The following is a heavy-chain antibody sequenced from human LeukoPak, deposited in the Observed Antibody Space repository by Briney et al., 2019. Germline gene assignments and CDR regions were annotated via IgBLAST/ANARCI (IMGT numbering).Heavy chain of an antibody. CDR1: GGSISSSNYY. V-gene: IGHV4-39*01. CDR2: IYYSGST. J-gene: IGHJ3*02. D-gene: IGHD3-22*01. CDR3: ARPYYDSSGYYPAFDI. Sequence: SETLSLTCSVSGGSISSSNYYWGWIRQPPGTGLEWIGCIYYSGSTYYNPSLKSRVTISVDTSKNQFSLKLSSVTAADTAVYYCARPYYDSSGYYPAFDIWGQGTMVTVSS.